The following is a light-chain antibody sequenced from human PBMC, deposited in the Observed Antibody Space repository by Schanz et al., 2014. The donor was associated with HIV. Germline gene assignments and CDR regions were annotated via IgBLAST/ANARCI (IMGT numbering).Light chain of an antibody. CDR2: GAS. CDR3: QQSNTFPYT. V-gene: IGKV1-12*01. J-gene: IGKJ2*01. Sequence: DVQMTPSPSSLSASVGDRVTISCRASQSINTFVNWYQQKPGKAPQLLIYGASNLQSGVPSRFSGSGSGTEFTLTISSLQPDDFATYYCQQSNTFPYTFGQGTKLEIK. CDR1: QSINTF.